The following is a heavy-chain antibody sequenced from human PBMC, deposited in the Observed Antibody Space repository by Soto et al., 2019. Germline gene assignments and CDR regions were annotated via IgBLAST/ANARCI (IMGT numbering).Heavy chain of an antibody. Sequence: LETLSLTCTVSGGSISSSSYYWGWIRQPPGKGLEWIGSIYYSGSTYYNPSLKSRVTISVDTSKNQFSLKLSSVTAADTAVYYCARLLSWGDYYYYYGMDVWGQGTTVT. CDR3: ARLLSWGDYYYYYGMDV. J-gene: IGHJ6*02. V-gene: IGHV4-39*01. CDR1: GGSISSSSYY. CDR2: IYYSGST. D-gene: IGHD6-13*01.